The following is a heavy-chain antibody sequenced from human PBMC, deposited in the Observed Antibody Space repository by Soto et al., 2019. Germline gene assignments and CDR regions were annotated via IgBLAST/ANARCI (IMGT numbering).Heavy chain of an antibody. CDR3: ARHRSPYYYDSSGYEDYGMDV. CDR1: GGSISSGGYY. D-gene: IGHD3-22*01. CDR2: IYYSGST. Sequence: SQTLSLTCTVSGGSISSGGYYWSWIRQHPGKGLEWIGCIYYSGSTYYNPSLKSRVTISVDTSKNQFSLKLSSVTAADTAVYYCARHRSPYYYDSSGYEDYGMDVWGQGNTVTVS. V-gene: IGHV4-31*03. J-gene: IGHJ6*02.